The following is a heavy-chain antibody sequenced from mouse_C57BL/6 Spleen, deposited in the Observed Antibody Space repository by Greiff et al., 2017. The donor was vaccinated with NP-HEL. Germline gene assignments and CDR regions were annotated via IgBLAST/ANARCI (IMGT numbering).Heavy chain of an antibody. CDR1: GYTFTDYY. V-gene: IGHV1-26*01. Sequence: VQLQQSGPELVKPGASVKISCKASGYTFTDYYMNWVKQSHGKSLEWIGDINPNNGGTSYNQKFKGKATLTVDKSSSTAYMELRSLTSEDSAVYYCARWFYYGNSGFAYWGQGTLVTVSA. CDR2: INPNNGGT. CDR3: ARWFYYGNSGFAY. J-gene: IGHJ3*01. D-gene: IGHD2-1*01.